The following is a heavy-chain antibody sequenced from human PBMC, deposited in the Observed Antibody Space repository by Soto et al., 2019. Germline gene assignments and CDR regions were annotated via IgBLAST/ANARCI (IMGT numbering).Heavy chain of an antibody. CDR3: ARDGLVVPAAIDY. CDR2: ISYDGSNK. Sequence: GGSLRLSCAASGFTFSSYAMHWVRQAPGKGLEWVAVISYDGSNKYYADSVKGRFTISRDNSKNTLYLQMNSLRAEDTAVYYCARDGLVVPAAIDYWGQGTLVTVSS. V-gene: IGHV3-30-3*01. D-gene: IGHD2-2*01. J-gene: IGHJ4*02. CDR1: GFTFSSYA.